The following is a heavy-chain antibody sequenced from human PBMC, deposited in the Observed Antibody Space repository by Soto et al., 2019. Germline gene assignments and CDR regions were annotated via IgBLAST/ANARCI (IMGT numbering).Heavy chain of an antibody. CDR3: ARYDYGDRGRYYFDY. D-gene: IGHD4-17*01. Sequence: ESLTISCKGSGHSFNTYWIGLVRQRPGKGLEWMGIIYPGDFDTRYGPSFQGQVTISANKSISTAYLQWSSLKASDTAMYYCARYDYGDRGRYYFDYWGQGALVTVSS. V-gene: IGHV5-51*01. J-gene: IGHJ4*02. CDR1: GHSFNTYW. CDR2: IYPGDFDT.